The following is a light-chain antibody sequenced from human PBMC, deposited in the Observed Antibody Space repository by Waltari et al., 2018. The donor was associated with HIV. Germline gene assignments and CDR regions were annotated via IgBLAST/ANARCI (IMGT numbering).Light chain of an antibody. CDR1: TSNIGSNP. J-gene: IGLJ2*01. CDR3: VVWDDTLRGVI. Sequence: SVLTQPPSASGTPGQRVTISCSGSTSNIGSNPVFWYQHLPGPAPKLLIHRNNRRPSGVPGRFSGSTSGTSASLAISGLRSEDEAEYYCVVWDDTLRGVIFGGGTKVAVL. CDR2: RNN. V-gene: IGLV1-47*01.